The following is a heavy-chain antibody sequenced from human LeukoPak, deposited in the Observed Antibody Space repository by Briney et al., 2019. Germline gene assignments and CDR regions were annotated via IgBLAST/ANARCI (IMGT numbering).Heavy chain of an antibody. CDR3: ARTGESHAFDI. CDR2: ILSDGTNK. J-gene: IGHJ3*02. D-gene: IGHD1-26*01. V-gene: IGHV3-30*04. Sequence: PGGSLRLSCAASGFTFSSYEMHWVRQAPGKGLEWVTLILSDGTNKYYTDSVKGRFTISRDNSKKTLYLEMNSLRVEDTAVYYCARTGESHAFDIWGQGTMVTVSS. CDR1: GFTFSSYE.